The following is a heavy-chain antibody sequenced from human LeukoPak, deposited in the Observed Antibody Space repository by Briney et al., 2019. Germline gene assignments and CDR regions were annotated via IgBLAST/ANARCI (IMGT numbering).Heavy chain of an antibody. CDR1: GFTFSSYV. CDR2: ISGSGGST. V-gene: IGHV3-23*01. Sequence: GGSLRLSCAVSGFTFSSYVMSWVRQAPGKGLEWVSAISGSGGSTYYADSVKGRFTISRDNSKNTLYLQMNSLRAEDTAVYYCARAYYYDSSGLGDYWGQGTLVTVSS. D-gene: IGHD3-22*01. J-gene: IGHJ4*02. CDR3: ARAYYYDSSGLGDY.